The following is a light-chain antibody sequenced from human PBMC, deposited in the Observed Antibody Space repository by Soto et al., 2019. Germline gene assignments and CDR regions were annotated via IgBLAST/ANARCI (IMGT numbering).Light chain of an antibody. J-gene: IGKJ4*01. CDR3: QQFCSSLT. Sequence: EIVLTQSPGTLSLSPGERATLSCRASQSVSSSYLAWYQQKPGQAPRLLMYGASSRATVIPDRFRGSGSGTDFTLTISRLEPEDFAVYYCQQFCSSLTFGGGTKVEIK. CDR1: QSVSSSY. CDR2: GAS. V-gene: IGKV3-20*01.